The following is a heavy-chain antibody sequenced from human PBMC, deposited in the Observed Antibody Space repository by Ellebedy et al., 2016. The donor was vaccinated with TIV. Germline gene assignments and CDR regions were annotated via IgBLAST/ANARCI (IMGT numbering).Heavy chain of an antibody. CDR3: AKGPPMYFNY. D-gene: IGHD2-2*01. J-gene: IGHJ4*02. Sequence: GESLKISCAASLFTFRSYGMRCVRQAPVPGLSWVAVISYDVSNKYYADSVKGRLTISRDNSKNTLYLQMNSLRAEDTAVYYCAKGPPMYFNYWGQGTLVTVSS. CDR1: LFTFRSYG. CDR2: ISYDVSNK. V-gene: IGHV3-30*18.